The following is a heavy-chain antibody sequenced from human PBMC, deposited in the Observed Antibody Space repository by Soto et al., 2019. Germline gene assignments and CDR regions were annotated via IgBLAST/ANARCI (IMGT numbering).Heavy chain of an antibody. D-gene: IGHD1-26*01. V-gene: IGHV1-18*01. Sequence: ASVKLSCNASGYTFTSYGISLVRQAPGQGLEWMGWISAYNGNTNHAQKLQGRVTMTTDTSTSTAYMELRSLRSDDTAVYYCAREVGPYYYGMDVWGQGTTVTVSS. CDR3: AREVGPYYYGMDV. CDR1: GYTFTSYG. J-gene: IGHJ6*02. CDR2: ISAYNGNT.